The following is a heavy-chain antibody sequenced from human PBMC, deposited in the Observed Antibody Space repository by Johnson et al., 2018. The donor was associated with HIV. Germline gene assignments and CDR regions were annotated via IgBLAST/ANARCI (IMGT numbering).Heavy chain of an antibody. V-gene: IGHV3-NL1*01. CDR1: GFTFSSYG. J-gene: IGHJ3*02. CDR3: AREGGNWNYTGAFDI. Sequence: QVQLVESGGGVVQPGRSLRLSCAASGFTFSSYGMHWVRQAPGKGLEWVSAISGSGGSTYYADSVKGRFTISRDNSKNTLYLQMGSLRAEDMAVYYCAREGGNWNYTGAFDIWGQGTMVTVSS. D-gene: IGHD1-7*01. CDR2: ISGSGGST.